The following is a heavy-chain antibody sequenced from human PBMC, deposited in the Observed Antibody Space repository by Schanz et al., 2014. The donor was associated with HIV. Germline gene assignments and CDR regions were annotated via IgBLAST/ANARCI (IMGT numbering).Heavy chain of an antibody. CDR3: ARVFGRTYGWPDY. J-gene: IGHJ1*01. CDR1: GFTFSSYG. V-gene: IGHV3-33*08. D-gene: IGHD3-10*01. CDR2: IWNDGSNT. Sequence: QVQLVESGGGVVQPGRSLRVSCAASGFTFSSYGMYWVRQAPGKGLEWVAVIWNDGSNTFYADSVKGRFTISRDNSKNTLYLQMNSLRAEDTAVYYCARVFGRTYGWPDYWGQGTPVTVS.